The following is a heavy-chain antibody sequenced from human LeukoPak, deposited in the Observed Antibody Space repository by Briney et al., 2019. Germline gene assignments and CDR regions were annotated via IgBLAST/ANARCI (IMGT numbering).Heavy chain of an antibody. V-gene: IGHV4-39*01. CDR2: IHYSGST. Sequence: SETLSLTCTVSGGSISSSSYYWGWIRQPPGKGLEWIGNIHYSGSTYYSPSLKNRVTISVDTSKNQFSLRLKSVTAADTAVYYCWRPHCSNSVCSSSRVDFWGQGTLVTVSS. CDR3: WRPHCSNSVCSSSRVDF. D-gene: IGHD2-8*01. J-gene: IGHJ4*02. CDR1: GGSISSSSYY.